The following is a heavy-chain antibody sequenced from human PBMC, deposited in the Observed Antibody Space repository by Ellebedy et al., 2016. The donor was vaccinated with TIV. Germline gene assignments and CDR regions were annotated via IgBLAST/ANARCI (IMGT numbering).Heavy chain of an antibody. CDR1: GFPFSNYW. V-gene: IGHV3-7*01. D-gene: IGHD5-24*01. CDR3: ARDRGNGYNYSSPFDH. CDR2: IKPDGSAQ. Sequence: GESLKISCAASGFPFSNYWMSSVRQAPGKGLGWVGIIKPDGSAQYYVDSVKGRFTMSRDNAKNSLYLQIDSLRAEDKAVYYCARDRGNGYNYSSPFDHWGQGSLVTVSS. J-gene: IGHJ4*02.